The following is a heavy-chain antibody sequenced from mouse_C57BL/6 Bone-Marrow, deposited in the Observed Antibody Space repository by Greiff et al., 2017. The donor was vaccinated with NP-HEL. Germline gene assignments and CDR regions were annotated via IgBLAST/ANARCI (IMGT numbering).Heavy chain of an antibody. Sequence: QVQLQQPGAELVKPGASVTMSCKASGYTFTSYWITWVKQRPGQGLEWIGDIYPGSGSTNYNENFKSKATLTLDTSSSTAYMQRSSLTSEDSAVYYCARGGLLRFAYWGQGTLVTVSA. CDR3: ARGGLLRFAY. V-gene: IGHV1-55*01. J-gene: IGHJ3*01. CDR1: GYTFTSYW. D-gene: IGHD2-3*01. CDR2: IYPGSGST.